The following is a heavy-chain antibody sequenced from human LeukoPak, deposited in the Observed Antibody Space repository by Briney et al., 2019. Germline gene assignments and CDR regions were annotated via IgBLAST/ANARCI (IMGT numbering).Heavy chain of an antibody. V-gene: IGHV4-34*01. CDR1: RGSFSGYY. Sequence: SETLSLTCAVYRGSFSGYYWSWIRQPPGKGLEWIGEINHSGSTNSNPSLKSRVTISVDTSKNQFSLKLSSVTAADTAVYYCARGVVRGVPDYWGQGTLVTVSS. D-gene: IGHD3-10*01. J-gene: IGHJ4*02. CDR2: INHSGST. CDR3: ARGVVRGVPDY.